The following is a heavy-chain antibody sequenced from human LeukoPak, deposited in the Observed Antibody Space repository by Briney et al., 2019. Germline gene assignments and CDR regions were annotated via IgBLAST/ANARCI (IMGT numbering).Heavy chain of an antibody. D-gene: IGHD3-10*01. V-gene: IGHV4-59*01. CDR2: IYYSGST. Sequence: SETLSLTCTVSGGSISSYYWSWLRQPPGKGLEGLGYIYYSGSTNYNPSLKSRVTISVDTSKNQFSLKLSSVTAADTAVYYCARVGGSNYYYYGMDVWGQGTTVTVSS. J-gene: IGHJ6*02. CDR1: GGSISSYY. CDR3: ARVGGSNYYYYGMDV.